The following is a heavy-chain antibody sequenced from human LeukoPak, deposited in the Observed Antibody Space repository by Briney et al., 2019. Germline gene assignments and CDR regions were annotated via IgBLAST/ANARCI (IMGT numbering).Heavy chain of an antibody. CDR3: ARDSSSWPWGSHYYYYYGMDV. Sequence: SGGSLRLSCAASGFTFSSYGMHWVRQAPGKGLEWVAVIWYDGSNKYYADSVKGRFTISRDNSKNTLYLQMNSLRAEDTAVYYCARDSSSWPWGSHYYYYYGMDVWGQGTTVTVSS. J-gene: IGHJ6*02. CDR1: GFTFSSYG. CDR2: IWYDGSNK. V-gene: IGHV3-33*01. D-gene: IGHD6-13*01.